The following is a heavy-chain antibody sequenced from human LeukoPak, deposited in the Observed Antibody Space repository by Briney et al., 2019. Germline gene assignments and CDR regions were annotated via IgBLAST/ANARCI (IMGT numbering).Heavy chain of an antibody. CDR2: ISGSGGST. J-gene: IGHJ4*02. V-gene: IGHV3-23*01. D-gene: IGHD3-3*01. CDR1: GFTFSSYA. CDR3: AKDGGTYYDFWSGYYSFDY. Sequence: PGGSLRLSCAASGFTFSSYAMSWVRQAPGKGLEWVSAISGSGGSTYYADSVKGRFTISRDNSKNTLYLQMNSLRAEDTAVYYCAKDGGTYYDFWSGYYSFDYWGQGTLVTVSS.